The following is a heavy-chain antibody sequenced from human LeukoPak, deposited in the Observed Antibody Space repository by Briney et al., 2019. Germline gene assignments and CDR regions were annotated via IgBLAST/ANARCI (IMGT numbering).Heavy chain of an antibody. J-gene: IGHJ4*02. CDR2: IYSGGST. CDR1: GFTVSSNY. Sequence: GGSLRLSCAASGFTVSSNYMSWVRQAPGKGLEWVSVIYSGGSTYYADSVKGRFTISRGNSKNTLYLQMNSLRAEDTAVYYCARGQYSSSWYTAEVAYFDYWGQGTLVTVSS. V-gene: IGHV3-53*01. D-gene: IGHD6-13*01. CDR3: ARGQYSSSWYTAEVAYFDY.